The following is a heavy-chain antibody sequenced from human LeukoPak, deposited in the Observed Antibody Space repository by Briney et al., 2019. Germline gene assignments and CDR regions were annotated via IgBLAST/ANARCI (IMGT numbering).Heavy chain of an antibody. CDR3: ARDSIKAPLDY. D-gene: IGHD3-10*01. Sequence: PGGSLSLSCAASGFTFSSYSMNWVRQAPGKGLEWVSSISSSSSYIYYADSVKGRFTISRDIAKNSLYLQMNSLRAEDTAVYYCARDSIKAPLDYWGQGTLVTVSS. CDR2: ISSSSSYI. V-gene: IGHV3-21*01. J-gene: IGHJ4*02. CDR1: GFTFSSYS.